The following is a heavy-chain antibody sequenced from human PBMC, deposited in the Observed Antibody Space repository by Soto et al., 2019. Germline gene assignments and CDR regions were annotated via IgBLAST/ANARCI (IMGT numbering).Heavy chain of an antibody. Sequence: QVQLVESGGGVVQPGRSLRLSCAASGFTFSSYGMHWVRQAPGKGLEWVAVIWYDGSNKYYADSVKGRFTISRDNSKNTLYLQMNSLRAEDTAVYYCARDPALYSLPRYYFDYWGQGTLVTVSS. D-gene: IGHD5-18*01. CDR1: GFTFSSYG. J-gene: IGHJ4*02. CDR3: ARDPALYSLPRYYFDY. CDR2: IWYDGSNK. V-gene: IGHV3-33*01.